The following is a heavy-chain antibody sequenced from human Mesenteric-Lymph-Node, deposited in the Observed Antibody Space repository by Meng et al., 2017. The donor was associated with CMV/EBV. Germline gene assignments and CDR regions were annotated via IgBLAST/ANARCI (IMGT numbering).Heavy chain of an antibody. CDR1: GGSIISSTYY. Sequence: SETLSLTCTVSGGSIISSTYYWSWIRQSPGKGLEWIGSIYYSGSTNYNPSLKSRVTISVDTSKNQFSLKLSSVTAADTAIYYCARDTYYYDSSGNTLDIWGQGTMVTVSS. V-gene: IGHV4-61*01. CDR2: IYYSGST. D-gene: IGHD3-22*01. CDR3: ARDTYYYDSSGNTLDI. J-gene: IGHJ3*02.